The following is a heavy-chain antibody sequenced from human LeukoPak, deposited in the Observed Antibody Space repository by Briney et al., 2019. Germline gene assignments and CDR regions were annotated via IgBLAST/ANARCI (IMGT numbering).Heavy chain of an antibody. J-gene: IGHJ5*02. D-gene: IGHD1-7*01. CDR3: ARDLPGTTPQIPFDP. V-gene: IGHV1-2*02. CDR2: INRNSGGT. Sequence: ASVKVSCKASGYTFTGYYMHWVRQAPGQGLEWMGWINRNSGGTNYAQKFQGRVTMTRDTSISTAYMELSRLRSDDTAVYYCARDLPGTTPQIPFDPWGQGTLVTVSS. CDR1: GYTFTGYY.